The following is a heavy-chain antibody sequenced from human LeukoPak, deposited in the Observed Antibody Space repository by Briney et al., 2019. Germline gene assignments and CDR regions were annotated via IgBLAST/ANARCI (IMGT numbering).Heavy chain of an antibody. V-gene: IGHV4-59*01. J-gene: IGHJ4*02. D-gene: IGHD3-22*01. CDR3: ARGHYYDKPLGY. CDR2: IYYSGGT. CDR1: GGSISSYY. Sequence: SETLSLTCTVSGGSISSYYWSWIRQPPGKGLEWIGYIYYSGGTNYNPSLKSRVTISVDTSKNQFSLKLSSVTAADTAVYYCARGHYYDKPLGYWGQGTLVTVSS.